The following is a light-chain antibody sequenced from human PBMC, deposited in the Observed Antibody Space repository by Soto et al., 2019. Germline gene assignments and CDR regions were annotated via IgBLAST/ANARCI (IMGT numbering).Light chain of an antibody. CDR2: AAS. J-gene: IGKJ1*01. CDR1: QSVSSSN. Sequence: EVVLTQSPGTLSLPPGERATVSCRASQSVSSSNLAWYQQKPAQAPRLLIYAASRRAPGIPERFSGSGSGADFTLTISRLEPEDFAVYYCQQYLTSPQTFGQGPKVDI. V-gene: IGKV3-20*01. CDR3: QQYLTSPQT.